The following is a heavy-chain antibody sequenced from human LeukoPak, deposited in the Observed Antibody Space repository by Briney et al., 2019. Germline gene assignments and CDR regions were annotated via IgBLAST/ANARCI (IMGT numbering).Heavy chain of an antibody. CDR3: AREDGLVRDSSGYYPLDY. CDR1: GYTFTRYG. CDR2: ISGYNGNT. J-gene: IGHJ4*02. V-gene: IGHV1-18*01. D-gene: IGHD3-22*01. Sequence: GASVKVSCKASGYTFTRYGISWMRQAPGQGLEWMGWISGYNGNTDYAQNLQGRVTMTTDTSTSTAYMELRSLRSDDTAVYYCAREDGLVRDSSGYYPLDYWGQGTLVTVSP.